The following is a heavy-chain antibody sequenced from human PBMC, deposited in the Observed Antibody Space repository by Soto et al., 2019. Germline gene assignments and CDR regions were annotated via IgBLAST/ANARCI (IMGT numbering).Heavy chain of an antibody. J-gene: IGHJ6*03. D-gene: IGHD3-3*01. CDR2: ISGSGGST. CDR3: AKAPGKDFWSGYSDYYYYSFSYYYYMDV. V-gene: IGHV3-23*01. Sequence: GGSLRLSCAASGFTFSSYAMSWVRQAPGKGLEWVSAISGSGGSTYYADSVKGRFTISRDNSKNTLYLQMNSLRAEDTAVYYCAKAPGKDFWSGYSDYYYYSFSYYYYMDVWGKGTTVTVSS. CDR1: GFTFSSYA.